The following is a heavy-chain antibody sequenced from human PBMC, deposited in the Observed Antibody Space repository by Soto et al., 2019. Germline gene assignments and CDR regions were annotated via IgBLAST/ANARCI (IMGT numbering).Heavy chain of an antibody. CDR1: GASIGSTTYY. CDR2: VEYSGIT. D-gene: IGHD2-21*01. J-gene: IGHJ5*01. V-gene: IGHV4-39*01. CDR3: VRPRLSHMSXATFDT. Sequence: LQESGPGLLKPSETLSLTCAVSGASIGSTTYYWGWLRQPAGKGLEWIGSVEYSGITYYNPSLQSPASLSVESSSXXSSLSLTSVTHADTAXXYCVRPRLSHMSXATFDT.